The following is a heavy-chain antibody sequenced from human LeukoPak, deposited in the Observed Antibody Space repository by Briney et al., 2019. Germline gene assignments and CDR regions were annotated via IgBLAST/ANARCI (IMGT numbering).Heavy chain of an antibody. J-gene: IGHJ6*03. Sequence: PSETLSLTCAVYDGSFNGSFSGYFWSWIRQPPGKGLEWIGEINHRGSTNYNPSLKSRVTISEDTSKNQFSLKLSSVTAADTAVYYCARGRLSTQGMPYYMDVWGKGTTVTVSS. D-gene: IGHD6-25*01. CDR1: DGSFNGSFSGYF. CDR2: INHRGST. CDR3: ARGRLSTQGMPYYMDV. V-gene: IGHV4-34*01.